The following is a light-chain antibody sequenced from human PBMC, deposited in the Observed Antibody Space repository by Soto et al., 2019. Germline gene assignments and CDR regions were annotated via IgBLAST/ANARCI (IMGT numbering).Light chain of an antibody. CDR3: NAYTSNNTYV. CDR1: SSDVGAFNY. CDR2: DVS. Sequence: QSALTQPASVSGSPGQAITISCSGTSSDVGAFNYVSWYQQHPGKDPKLLIYDVSNRPSGLSNRFSGSKSGNTASLTISGLRAEDEADYCCNAYTSNNTYVFGTGRKGTGL. V-gene: IGLV2-14*03. J-gene: IGLJ1*01.